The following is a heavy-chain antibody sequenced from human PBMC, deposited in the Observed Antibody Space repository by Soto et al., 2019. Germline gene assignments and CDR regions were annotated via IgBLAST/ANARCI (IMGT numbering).Heavy chain of an antibody. CDR2: IKQDGSEK. V-gene: IGHV3-7*03. J-gene: IGHJ5*02. CDR3: ARDVRPALLSFGEPDVGSWFDP. Sequence: EVQLVESGGGLVQPGGALRLSCAASGFTFSRYWMSWVRQAPGKGLEWVANIKQDGSEKYYVDSVKGRFTISRDNAKNPLYLQMNGLRAADTAVYYCARDVRPALLSFGEPDVGSWFDPWGQGTLVTVSS. D-gene: IGHD3-10*01. CDR1: GFTFSRYW.